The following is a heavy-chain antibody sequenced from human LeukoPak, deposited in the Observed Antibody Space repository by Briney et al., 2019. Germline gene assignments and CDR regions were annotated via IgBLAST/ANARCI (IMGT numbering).Heavy chain of an antibody. V-gene: IGHV1-69*05. J-gene: IGHJ4*02. Sequence: SVKVSRKASGGTFSSYAISWVRQAPGQGLEWMGGIIPIFGTANYAQKFQGRVTITTDESTSTAYMELSSLRSEDTAVYYCARSRGYSYGHGNFDYWGQGTLVTVSS. D-gene: IGHD5-18*01. CDR2: IIPIFGTA. CDR1: GGTFSSYA. CDR3: ARSRGYSYGHGNFDY.